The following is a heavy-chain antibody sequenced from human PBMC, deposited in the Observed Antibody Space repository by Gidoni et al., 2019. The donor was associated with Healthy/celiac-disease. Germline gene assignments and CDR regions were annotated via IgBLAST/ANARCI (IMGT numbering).Heavy chain of an antibody. Sequence: EVQLVESGGGLVKPGRSLRLSCTASGFTFGASAMSWFRQAPGKGLEWVGFIRSKAYGGTTEYAASVKGRFTISRDDSKSIAYLQMNSLKTEDTAVYYCTRGRGGYSYGYRYYFDYWGQGTLVTVSS. J-gene: IGHJ4*02. CDR1: GFTFGASA. CDR3: TRGRGGYSYGYRYYFDY. D-gene: IGHD5-18*01. CDR2: IRSKAYGGTT. V-gene: IGHV3-49*05.